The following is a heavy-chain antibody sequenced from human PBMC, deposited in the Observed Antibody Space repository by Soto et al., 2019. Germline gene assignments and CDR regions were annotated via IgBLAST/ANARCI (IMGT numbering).Heavy chain of an antibody. Sequence: EVQLVESGGTLVQPGGSLRLSCAASGFTVSSNYMSWVRQAPGKGLEWVSVIYNDDSTYYADSVKGRFTISRHNSKNTLYLQVDSLRADDSAVYYCARDLLSGRPRGVWGQGTMVTVSS. V-gene: IGHV3-53*04. D-gene: IGHD1-26*01. CDR1: GFTVSSNY. CDR2: IYNDDST. CDR3: ARDLLSGRPRGV. J-gene: IGHJ3*01.